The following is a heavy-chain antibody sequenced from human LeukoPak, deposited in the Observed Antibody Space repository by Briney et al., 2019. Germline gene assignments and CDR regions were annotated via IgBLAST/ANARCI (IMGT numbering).Heavy chain of an antibody. D-gene: IGHD5-12*01. CDR1: GFTFSSYE. Sequence: PGGSLRLSCAASGFTFSSYEMNWVRQAPGKGLEWVTSIHYDGTNKYYAEAVKGRFTISRDNSKNTLYLQMNSLRAEDTAVYYCARGPSGYHNTGGQGTLVTVSS. V-gene: IGHV3-30*14. CDR2: IHYDGTNK. J-gene: IGHJ4*02. CDR3: ARGPSGYHNT.